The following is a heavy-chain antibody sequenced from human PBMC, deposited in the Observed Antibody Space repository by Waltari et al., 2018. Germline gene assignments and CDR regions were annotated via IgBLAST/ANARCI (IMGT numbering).Heavy chain of an antibody. CDR3: ARDAYHYFGMDV. J-gene: IGHJ6*02. V-gene: IGHV1-2*02. CDR1: GYTCTGYY. CDR2: ITPNSGGT. Sequence: QVQLVQSGAGVNTPGASVQVSCKASGYTCTGYYRHWARQAAGQGLEWMGWITPNSGGTNYAQKFQGRVTMTRDTSISTVYMELSRLRSDDTAVYYCARDAYHYFGMDVWGQGTTVTVSS.